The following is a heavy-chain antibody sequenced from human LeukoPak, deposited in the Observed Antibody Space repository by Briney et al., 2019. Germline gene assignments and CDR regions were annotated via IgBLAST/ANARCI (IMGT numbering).Heavy chain of an antibody. CDR3: ARARSSGGYSGADY. CDR1: VFTYDSYG. CDR2: LNLNGGSK. Sequence: GGSLRLSCAASVFTYDSYGMTWVRHAPGKALEWVSGLNLNGGSKGYADSLQGRFTISRDNAKYSLCLQMTSLRAEDTALYYCARARSSGGYSGADYWGQGTLVTVSS. V-gene: IGHV3-20*04. J-gene: IGHJ4*02. D-gene: IGHD1-26*01.